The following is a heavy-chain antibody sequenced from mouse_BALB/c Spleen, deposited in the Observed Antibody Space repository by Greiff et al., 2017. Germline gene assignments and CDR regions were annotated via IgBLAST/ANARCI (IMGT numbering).Heavy chain of an antibody. D-gene: IGHD1-1*01. CDR3: ARDYYYDSSFYAMDY. CDR1: GFNIKDTY. CDR2: IDPANGNT. V-gene: IGHV14-3*02. Sequence: EVKLMESGAELVKPGASVKLSCTASGFNIKDTYMHWVQQRPEQGLEWIGRIDPANGNTKYDPKFQGKATITADTSSNTAYLQLSSLTSEDTAVYYCARDYYYDSSFYAMDYWGQGTSVTVSA. J-gene: IGHJ4*01.